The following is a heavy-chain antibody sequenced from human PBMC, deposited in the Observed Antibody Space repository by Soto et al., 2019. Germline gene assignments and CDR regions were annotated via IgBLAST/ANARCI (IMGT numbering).Heavy chain of an antibody. CDR3: VHRRDGYNSAFFDY. CDR1: GGTFSIYA. CDR2: IIRIFHTA. V-gene: IGHV1-69*01. D-gene: IGHD5-12*01. J-gene: IGHJ4*02. Sequence: QVQLVQSGAEVKKPGSSVKVSCKASGGTFSIYAFSWVRQAPGLGLEWMGGIIRIFHTATYAQKFQGRVTITADESTSTAYMELISLTSDDTAVYYCVHRRDGYNSAFFDYWGQGTLVTVSS.